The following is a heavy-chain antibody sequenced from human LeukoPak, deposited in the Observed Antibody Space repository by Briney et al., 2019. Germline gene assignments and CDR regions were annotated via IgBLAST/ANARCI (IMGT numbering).Heavy chain of an antibody. V-gene: IGHV3-21*01. CDR2: ISSSSSYI. CDR3: ARVSRFNWFDP. CDR1: GFTFSSYS. J-gene: IGHJ5*02. Sequence: PGGFLRLSCAASGFTFSSYSMNWVRQAPGKGLEWVSSISSSSSYIYYADSVKGRFTISRDNAKNSLYLQMNSLRAEDTAVYYCARVSRFNWFDPWGQGTLVTVSS. D-gene: IGHD3-3*01.